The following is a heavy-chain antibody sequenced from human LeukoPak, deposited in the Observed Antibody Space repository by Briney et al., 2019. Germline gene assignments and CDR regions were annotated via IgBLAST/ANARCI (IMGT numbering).Heavy chain of an antibody. D-gene: IGHD6-13*01. V-gene: IGHV1-69*13. CDR1: GGTFISYA. J-gene: IGHJ6*02. Sequence: GASVKVSCKASGGTFISYAISWVRQAPGQGLEWMGGIIPIFGTANYAQKFRGRVTITADESTSTAYMELSSLRSEDTAVYYCARDEPTRIAAAGTGGGTYYYYYYGMDVWGQGTTVTVSS. CDR2: IIPIFGTA. CDR3: ARDEPTRIAAAGTGGGTYYYYYYGMDV.